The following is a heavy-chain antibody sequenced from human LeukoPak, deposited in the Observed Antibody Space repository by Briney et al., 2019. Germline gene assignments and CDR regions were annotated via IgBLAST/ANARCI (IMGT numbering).Heavy chain of an antibody. CDR1: GGSISSSSYY. CDR3: ARDREYCSGGSCYTILDY. J-gene: IGHJ4*02. V-gene: IGHV4-39*07. D-gene: IGHD2-15*01. Sequence: SETLSLTCTVSGGSISSSSYYWGWIRQPPGKGLEWIGSLYYSGSTYYSPSLKSRVTIPVDTSKIQFSLKLSSVTAADTAVYYCARDREYCSGGSCYTILDYWGQGTLVTVSS. CDR2: LYYSGST.